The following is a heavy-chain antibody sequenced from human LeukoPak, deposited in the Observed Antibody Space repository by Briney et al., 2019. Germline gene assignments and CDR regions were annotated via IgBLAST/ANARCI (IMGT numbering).Heavy chain of an antibody. D-gene: IGHD3-3*01. J-gene: IGHJ6*03. CDR1: GKTFNSLY. CDR3: ARDLRFLEWLPRNPYYYYYMDV. Sequence: APVKVSCQAFGKTFNSLYMPLVRQAPGQRVEWMGNIQPSGGSTSYAQKFQGRVTMTRDTSTSTVYMELSSLRSEDTAVYYCARDLRFLEWLPRNPYYYYYMDVWGKGTTVTVSS. V-gene: IGHV1-46*02. CDR2: IQPSGGST.